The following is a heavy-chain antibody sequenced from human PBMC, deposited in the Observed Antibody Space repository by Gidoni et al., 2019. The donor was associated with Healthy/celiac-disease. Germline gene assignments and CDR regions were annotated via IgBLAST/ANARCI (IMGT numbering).Heavy chain of an antibody. Sequence: VQLLESGGGLVQPGGSLRRPCAAPGFTFSSYAMSWVRQAPGKGLEWVSAISGSGGSTYYADSVKGRFTISRDNSKNTLYLQMNSLRAEDTAVYYCAKERCSGGSCYSNYFDYWGQGTLVTVSS. CDR1: GFTFSSYA. D-gene: IGHD2-15*01. V-gene: IGHV3-23*01. J-gene: IGHJ4*02. CDR2: ISGSGGST. CDR3: AKERCSGGSCYSNYFDY.